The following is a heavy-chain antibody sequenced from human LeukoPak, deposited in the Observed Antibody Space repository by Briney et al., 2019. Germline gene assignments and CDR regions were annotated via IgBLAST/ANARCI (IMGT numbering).Heavy chain of an antibody. J-gene: IGHJ3*02. Sequence: GGSLRLSCAASGFTFSSYGMHWVRQAPGKGLEWVGFIRSKAYGGTTEYAASVKGRFTISRDDSKSIAYLQMNSLKTEDTAVYYCTRGGPWTVRAFDIWGQGTMVTVSS. CDR1: GFTFSSYG. V-gene: IGHV3-49*04. CDR2: IRSKAYGGTT. CDR3: TRGGPWTVRAFDI. D-gene: IGHD3/OR15-3a*01.